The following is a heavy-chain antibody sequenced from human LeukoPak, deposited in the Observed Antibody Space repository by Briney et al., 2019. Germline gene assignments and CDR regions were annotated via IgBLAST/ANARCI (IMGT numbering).Heavy chain of an antibody. CDR1: GFTFSSYA. V-gene: IGHV4-34*01. CDR2: INHSGST. CDR3: ARGGFYGDYGIDY. Sequence: PGGSLRLSCAASGFTFSSYAMSWIRQPPGKGLEWIGEINHSGSTNYNPSLKSRVTISVDTSKNQFSLKLSSVTAADTAVYYCARGGFYGDYGIDYWGQGTLVTVSS. J-gene: IGHJ4*02. D-gene: IGHD4-17*01.